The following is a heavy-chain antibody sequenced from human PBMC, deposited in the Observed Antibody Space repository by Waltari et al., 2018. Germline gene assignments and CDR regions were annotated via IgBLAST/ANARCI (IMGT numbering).Heavy chain of an antibody. CDR2: KKQDGSEK. Sequence: EVQLVESGGGLVQPGGSLRLSCAASGFTFSSYWMSWVRQAPGKGLEWVANKKQDGSEKYYVDSVKGRFTISRDNAKNSLYLQMNSLRAEDTAVYYCAKGSGIDAFDIWGQGTMVTVSS. J-gene: IGHJ3*02. D-gene: IGHD2-15*01. CDR3: AKGSGIDAFDI. CDR1: GFTFSSYW. V-gene: IGHV3-7*03.